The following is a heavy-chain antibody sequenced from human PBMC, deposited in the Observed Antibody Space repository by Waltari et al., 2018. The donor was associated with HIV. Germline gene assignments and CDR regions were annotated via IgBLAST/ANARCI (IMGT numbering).Heavy chain of an antibody. CDR3: ARAVGAVAGYFDF. J-gene: IGHJ4*02. CDR2: IGVAGDT. V-gene: IGHV3-13*01. D-gene: IGHD6-19*01. Sequence: EVQLVESGGGLVQPGESLRLSCAASGFTFGSKDVHWLRQGAGRGLEWVSGIGVAGDTYYSASVKGRFTISRENAKNSLFLQMNGLTADDTAVYYCARAVGAVAGYFDFWGQGTLVTVSS. CDR1: GFTFGSKD.